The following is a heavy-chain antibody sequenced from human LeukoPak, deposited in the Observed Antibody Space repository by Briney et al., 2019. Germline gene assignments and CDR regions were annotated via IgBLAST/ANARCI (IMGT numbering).Heavy chain of an antibody. Sequence: ASVKVSCKASGHTFSRSYMHWVRQAPGQGLEWMGVINPSGTWTSYAQKFRGRITMTRDMSTSTDYMELRSLGFEDTAVYYCAKDNSVGDIAWWFDPWGQGTLVTVPS. CDR3: AKDNSVGDIAWWFDP. CDR2: INPSGTWT. CDR1: GHTFSRSY. V-gene: IGHV1-46*01. J-gene: IGHJ5*02. D-gene: IGHD1-26*01.